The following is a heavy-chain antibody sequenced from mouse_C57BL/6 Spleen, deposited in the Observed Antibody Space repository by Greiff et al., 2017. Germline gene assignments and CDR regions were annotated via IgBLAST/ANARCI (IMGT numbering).Heavy chain of an antibody. V-gene: IGHV1-52*01. CDR3: ASRDSSDLAWFAY. D-gene: IGHD3-2*02. J-gene: IGHJ3*01. CDR2: IDPSDSET. CDR1: GYTFTSYW. Sequence: QVQLQQPGAELVRPGSSVKLSCKASGYTFTSYWMHWVKQRPIQGLEWIGNIDPSDSETHYNQKFKDKATLTVDKSSSTAYMQLSSLTSEDSAVYYCASRDSSDLAWFAYWGQGTLVTVSA.